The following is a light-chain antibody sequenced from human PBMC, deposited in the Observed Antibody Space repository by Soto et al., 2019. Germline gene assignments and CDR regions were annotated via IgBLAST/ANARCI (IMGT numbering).Light chain of an antibody. V-gene: IGLV2-14*01. CDR3: SSYTSSSTLVV. J-gene: IGLJ2*01. CDR2: DVS. Sequence: QSVLTQPASVSGSPGQSITISCTGTSSDVGGYNYVYWYQQHPGKAPKLMIYDVSNRPSGVSNRFSGSKSGTTASLTISGLQAEDEADYYCSSYTSSSTLVVFGGGTKLTVL. CDR1: SSDVGGYNY.